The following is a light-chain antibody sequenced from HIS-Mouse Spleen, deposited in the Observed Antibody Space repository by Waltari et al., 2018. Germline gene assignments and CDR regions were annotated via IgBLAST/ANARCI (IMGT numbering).Light chain of an antibody. CDR2: EGS. CDR1: SRDVGSYNL. Sequence: QSALTQPASVSGSPGQSITISCTGTSRDVGSYNLSSWYQQHPGKAPKLMIYEGSKRPSGVSNRFSGSKSGNTASLTISGLQAEDEADYYCCSYAGSSTFVVFGGGTKLTVL. V-gene: IGLV2-23*03. CDR3: CSYAGSSTFVV. J-gene: IGLJ2*01.